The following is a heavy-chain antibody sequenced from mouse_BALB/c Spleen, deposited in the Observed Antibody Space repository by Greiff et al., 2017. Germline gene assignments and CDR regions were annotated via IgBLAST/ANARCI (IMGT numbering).Heavy chain of an antibody. CDR3: STYYAMDY. V-gene: IGHV1S22*01. CDR2: IYPGSGST. Sequence: LQQPGSELVRPGASVKLSCKASGYTFTSYWMHWVKQRPGQGLEWIGNIYPGSGSTNYDEKFKSKATLTVDTSSSTAYMQLSSLTSEDSAVYYCSTYYAMDYWGQGTSVTVSS. CDR1: GYTFTSYW. J-gene: IGHJ4*01.